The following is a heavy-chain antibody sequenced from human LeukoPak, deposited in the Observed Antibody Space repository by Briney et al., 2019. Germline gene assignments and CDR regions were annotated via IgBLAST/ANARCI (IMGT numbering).Heavy chain of an antibody. V-gene: IGHV1-69*13. CDR1: GGTFSSYA. CDR3: ARGGNVGSYQDAFDI. Sequence: SVKVSYKASGGTFSSYAISWVRQAPGQGLEWMGGIIPIFGTANYAQKFQGRVTITADESTSTAYMELSSLRSEDTAVYYCARGGNVGSYQDAFDIWGQGTMVTVSS. J-gene: IGHJ3*02. D-gene: IGHD1-26*01. CDR2: IIPIFGTA.